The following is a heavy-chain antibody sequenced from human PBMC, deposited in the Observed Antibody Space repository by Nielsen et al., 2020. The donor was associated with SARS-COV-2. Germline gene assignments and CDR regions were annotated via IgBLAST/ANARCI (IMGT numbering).Heavy chain of an antibody. D-gene: IGHD5-18*01. Sequence: SETLSLTCAVYGGSFSGYYWSWIRQPPGKGLEWIGEINHSGSTNYNPSLKSRVTISVDTSKNQFSLKLSSVTAADTAVYYCARGAISVDTAMVANYYYYGMDVWGQGTTVTVSS. CDR1: GGSFSGYY. CDR3: ARGAISVDTAMVANYYYYGMDV. CDR2: INHSGST. V-gene: IGHV4-34*01. J-gene: IGHJ6*02.